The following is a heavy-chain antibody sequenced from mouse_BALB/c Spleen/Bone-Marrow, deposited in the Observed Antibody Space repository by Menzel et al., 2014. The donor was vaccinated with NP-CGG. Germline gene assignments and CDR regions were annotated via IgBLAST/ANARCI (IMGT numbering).Heavy chain of an antibody. CDR2: IRYSGST. V-gene: IGHV3-1*02. CDR1: GYSITSGYS. D-gene: IGHD2-2*01. Sequence: EVKLEESGPDLVKPSQSLSLTCTVTGYSITSGYSWHWIRQFPGNKLEWMGYIRYSGSTNYNPSLKSRISITRDTSKNHIFLQLNSVTTEDTATYYWGKRGDYYGNDADYWGQGASGTGSS. CDR3: GKRGDYYGNDADY. J-gene: IGHJ4*01.